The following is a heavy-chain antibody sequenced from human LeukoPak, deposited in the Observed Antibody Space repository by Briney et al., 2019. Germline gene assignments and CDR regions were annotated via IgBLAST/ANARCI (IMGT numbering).Heavy chain of an antibody. V-gene: IGHV3-30*04. CDR2: ISYDGSNY. CDR1: SFTFSSYA. CDR3: ARERGGRRYDAFDI. Sequence: PGTSLRLSCVASSFTFSSYAMHWVRRAPGKGLEWVALISYDGSNYYYADSVKGRFTISRDNSKNTLNLQMNSLRPEDTAVYYCARERGGRRYDAFDIWGQGTMVTVSS. J-gene: IGHJ3*02. D-gene: IGHD3-10*01.